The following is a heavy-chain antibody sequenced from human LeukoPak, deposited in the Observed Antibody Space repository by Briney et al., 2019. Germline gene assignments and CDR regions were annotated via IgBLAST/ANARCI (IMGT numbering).Heavy chain of an antibody. D-gene: IGHD3-10*01. Sequence: GASVKVSCKASGGTFSSYAISWVRQAPGQGLEWMGWINTNTGNPTYAQGFTGRFVFSLDTSVSTAYLQISSLKAEDTAVYYCARNLNYYGSGSYYRTKDNWFDPWGQGTLVTVSS. J-gene: IGHJ5*02. CDR3: ARNLNYYGSGSYYRTKDNWFDP. CDR1: GGTFSSYA. CDR2: INTNTGNP. V-gene: IGHV7-4-1*02.